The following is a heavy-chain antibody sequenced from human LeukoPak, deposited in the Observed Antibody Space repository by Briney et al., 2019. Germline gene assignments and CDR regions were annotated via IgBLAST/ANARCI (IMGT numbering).Heavy chain of an antibody. J-gene: IGHJ4*02. CDR2: IYCSGST. CDR1: GGSISSGDYY. Sequence: PSETLSLTCTVSGGSISSGDYYWSWIRQPPGKGLEWIGYIYCSGSTYYNPSLKSRVTISVDTSKNQFSLKLSSVTAADTAVYYCARGRGGYSGYDLDYWGQGTLVTVSS. CDR3: ARGRGGYSGYDLDY. D-gene: IGHD5-12*01. V-gene: IGHV4-30-4*01.